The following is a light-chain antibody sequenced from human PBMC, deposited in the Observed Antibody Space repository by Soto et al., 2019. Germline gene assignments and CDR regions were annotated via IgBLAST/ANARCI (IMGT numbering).Light chain of an antibody. V-gene: IGLV2-11*01. J-gene: IGLJ1*01. CDR3: CSYAGSSSYV. Sequence: QSALTQPRSVSGSHGQSVTISCTGTSSDVGGYNYVSWYQQHPGKAPKLMIYDVSKRPSGVPDRFSGSKSGNTASLTISWLQAEDEADYYCCSYAGSSSYVFGTVTKVTVL. CDR2: DVS. CDR1: SSDVGGYNY.